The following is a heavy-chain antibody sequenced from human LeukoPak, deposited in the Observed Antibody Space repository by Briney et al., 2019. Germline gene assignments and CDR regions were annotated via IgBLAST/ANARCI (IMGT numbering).Heavy chain of an antibody. CDR1: GYTFTSYG. CDR2: ISAYNGNT. CDR3: ARGNDTAMPYYFDY. Sequence: ASVKVSCKASGYTFTSYGISWVRQAPGQGLEWMGWISAYNGNTNYAQKLQGRVTMTTDTSTSAAYMELRSLRSDDTAVYYCARGNDTAMPYYFDYWGQGTLVTVSS. J-gene: IGHJ4*02. D-gene: IGHD5-18*01. V-gene: IGHV1-18*01.